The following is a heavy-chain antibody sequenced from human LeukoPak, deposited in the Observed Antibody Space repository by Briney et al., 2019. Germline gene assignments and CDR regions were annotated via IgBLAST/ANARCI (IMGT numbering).Heavy chain of an antibody. J-gene: IGHJ4*02. CDR2: ISWNSGSI. CDR3: AKDIIPYCSSTSCYTGFDY. V-gene: IGHV3-9*01. Sequence: GRSLRLSCAASGFTFDDYAMHWARQAPGKGLEWVSGISWNSGSIGYADSVKGRFTISRDNAKNSLYLQMNSLRAEDTALYYCAKDIIPYCSSTSCYTGFDYWGQGTLVTVSS. CDR1: GFTFDDYA. D-gene: IGHD2-2*02.